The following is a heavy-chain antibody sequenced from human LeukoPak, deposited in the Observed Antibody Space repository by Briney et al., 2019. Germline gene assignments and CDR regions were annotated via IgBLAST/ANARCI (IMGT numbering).Heavy chain of an antibody. V-gene: IGHV3-23*01. CDR3: AKGLAVAGHFDS. CDR2: ISGSGGST. J-gene: IGHJ4*02. Sequence: GGSLRLSCAASGFTFSSHAMSWVRQAPGKGLEWVSAISGSGGSTYYADSVKGRYTISRDKSKNTLYLQMNSLRAEDTAVYYCAKGLAVAGHFDSWGQGTLVTVSS. D-gene: IGHD6-19*01. CDR1: GFTFSSHA.